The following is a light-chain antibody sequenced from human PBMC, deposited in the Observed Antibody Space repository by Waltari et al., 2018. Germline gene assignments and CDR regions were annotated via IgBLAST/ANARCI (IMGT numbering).Light chain of an antibody. CDR3: CSYTNAHVV. V-gene: IGLV2-23*01. J-gene: IGLJ2*01. Sequence: WYQQHPGRDPRIMIYETTRRTSGVSNRVAGSESSNAASLIISGLQAEDEGDYYCCSYTNAHVVFGGGTKLTVL. CDR2: ETT.